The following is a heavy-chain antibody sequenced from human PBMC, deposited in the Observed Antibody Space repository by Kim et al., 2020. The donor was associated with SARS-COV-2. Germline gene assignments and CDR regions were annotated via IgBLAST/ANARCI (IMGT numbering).Heavy chain of an antibody. CDR2: ISYDESNK. Sequence: GGSLRLSCAASGFTFNTYGMHWVRQAPGKGLEWVAVISYDESNKYYADSVKARFTISRDTSKNTLYLQMNSLRTEDTAVYYCAKMRIHLWLDSMDVWGQGTTVTVSS. D-gene: IGHD5-18*01. V-gene: IGHV3-30*18. CDR1: GFTFNTYG. J-gene: IGHJ6*02. CDR3: AKMRIHLWLDSMDV.